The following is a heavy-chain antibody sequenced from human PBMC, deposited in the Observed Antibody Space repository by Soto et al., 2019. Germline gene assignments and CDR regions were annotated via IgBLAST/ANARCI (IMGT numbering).Heavy chain of an antibody. V-gene: IGHV4-31*02. CDR2: LYYSVST. Sequence: YCRRIGMLPGKDLELIRYLYYSVSTHYNPSLKIRVTISVDTSKNQFSLKLSSVTAADTAVYYCATSPGDWSGGSCYQNGHDPCGQGTLVTVSS. CDR3: ATSPGDWSGGSCYQNGHDP. J-gene: IGHJ5*02. CDR1: Y. D-gene: IGHD2-15*01.